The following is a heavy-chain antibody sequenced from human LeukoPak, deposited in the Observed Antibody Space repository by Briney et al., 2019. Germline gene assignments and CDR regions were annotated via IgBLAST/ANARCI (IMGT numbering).Heavy chain of an antibody. CDR2: IIPIFGTA. V-gene: IGHV1-69*13. Sequence: SVKVSCKASGGTFSSYAISWVRQAPGQGLEWMGGIIPIFGTANYAQKFQGRVTITADESTSTAYMELSSLRSEDTAVYYCARLSEPLNHYYYYGMDVWGQGTTVTVSS. D-gene: IGHD2/OR15-2a*01. J-gene: IGHJ6*02. CDR3: ARLSEPLNHYYYYGMDV. CDR1: GGTFSSYA.